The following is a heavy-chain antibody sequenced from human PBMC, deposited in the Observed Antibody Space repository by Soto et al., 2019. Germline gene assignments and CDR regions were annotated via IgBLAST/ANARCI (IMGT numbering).Heavy chain of an antibody. Sequence: SETLSLTCAVYGGSFSGYYWSWIRQPPGKGLEWIGEINHSGSTNYNPSLKSRVTISVDTSKNQFSRKLSPVTAADTAVYYCARVWMSSIAAAGNMAAGMDVWGQGTTVTVSS. CDR2: INHSGST. CDR1: GGSFSGYY. V-gene: IGHV4-34*01. J-gene: IGHJ6*02. D-gene: IGHD6-13*01. CDR3: ARVWMSSIAAAGNMAAGMDV.